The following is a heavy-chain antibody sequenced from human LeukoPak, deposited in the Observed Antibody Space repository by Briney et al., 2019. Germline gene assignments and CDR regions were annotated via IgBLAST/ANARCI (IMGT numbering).Heavy chain of an antibody. Sequence: GGSLRLSCAASGFTFDEYAMHWVRRAPGKGLQWVSGISWNSGSIGYADSVKGRFTISRDNAKNSLYLQMNSLRAEDTALYYCAKANYYDSSGYSPGDYWGQGTLVTVSS. CDR2: ISWNSGSI. CDR3: AKANYYDSSGYSPGDY. J-gene: IGHJ4*02. CDR1: GFTFDEYA. V-gene: IGHV3-9*01. D-gene: IGHD3-22*01.